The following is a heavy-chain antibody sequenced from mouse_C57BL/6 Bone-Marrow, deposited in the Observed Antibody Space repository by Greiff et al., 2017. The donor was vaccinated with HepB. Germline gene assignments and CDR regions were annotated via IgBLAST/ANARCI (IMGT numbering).Heavy chain of an antibody. D-gene: IGHD1-1*01. CDR1: GYTFTGYW. Sequence: QVQLQQSGAELMKPGASVKLSCKATGYTFTGYWIEWVKQRPGHGLEWIGEILPGSGSTNYNQKFKGKATLTVDKSSSTAYMQLSSLTSEDSAVYYCAIFDYYGSSSYYFDYWGQGTTLTVSS. CDR3: AIFDYYGSSSYYFDY. CDR2: ILPGSGST. J-gene: IGHJ2*01. V-gene: IGHV1-9*01.